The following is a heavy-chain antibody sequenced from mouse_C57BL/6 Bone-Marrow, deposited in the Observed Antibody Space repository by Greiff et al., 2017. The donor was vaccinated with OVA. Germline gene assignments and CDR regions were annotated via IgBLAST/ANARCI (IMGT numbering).Heavy chain of an antibody. V-gene: IGHV14-4*01. CDR1: GFNIKDDY. J-gene: IGHJ2*01. Sequence: VQLQQSGAELVRPGASVKLSCTASGFNIKDDYMHWVKLRPEQGLEWIGWIDPENGDTEYASQFQGKATITADTSSNTAYLQLSSLTSEDTAVYYCTLIYYEPYWGQGTTLTVSS. D-gene: IGHD2-4*01. CDR3: TLIYYEPY. CDR2: IDPENGDT.